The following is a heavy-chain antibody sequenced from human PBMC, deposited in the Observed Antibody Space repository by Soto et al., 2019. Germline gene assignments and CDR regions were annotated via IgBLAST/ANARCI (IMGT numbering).Heavy chain of an antibody. CDR1: GFTFSSYA. D-gene: IGHD2-15*01. CDR3: AKAGKIVVVAATARGGMDV. J-gene: IGHJ6*02. Sequence: QVQLVESGGGVVQPGRSLRLSCAASGFTFSSYAMHWVRQAPGTGLEWVAVISYDGRDKYYPDSVKGRFTISRDNSKNTLYLQMNSLRAEDTAVYYCAKAGKIVVVAATARGGMDVWGQGTTVTVSS. V-gene: IGHV3-30*04. CDR2: ISYDGRDK.